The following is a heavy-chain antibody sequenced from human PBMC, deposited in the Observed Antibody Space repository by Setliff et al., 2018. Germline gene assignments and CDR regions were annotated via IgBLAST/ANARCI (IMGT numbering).Heavy chain of an antibody. Sequence: SETLSLTCTVSSGSMGSYYWTWIRQSAGKGLEWIGRVYTTGSTAFNPSLNSRVTMSLDKSKNQFSLKLYSVTAADTAVCFCARVRITPYCMDVWGKGTTVTVSS. CDR3: ARVRITPYCMDV. CDR2: VYTTGST. CDR1: SGSMGSYY. D-gene: IGHD3-10*01. J-gene: IGHJ6*03. V-gene: IGHV4-4*07.